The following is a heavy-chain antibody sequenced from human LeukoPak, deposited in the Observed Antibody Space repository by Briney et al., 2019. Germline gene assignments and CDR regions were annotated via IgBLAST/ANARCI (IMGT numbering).Heavy chain of an antibody. V-gene: IGHV4-4*07. J-gene: IGHJ5*02. CDR2: IYVTEST. D-gene: IGHD3-10*01. CDR1: GGSITSYY. CDR3: AGDSGTTGEVKFDP. Sequence: SETLSLTCTVSGGSITSYYWSWIRQPAGKGLEWIGRIYVTESTTYNPSLKSRVTISIDTSKNQFSLKLTSVTAADTAVYYCAGDSGTTGEVKFDPWGQGTLVTVSS.